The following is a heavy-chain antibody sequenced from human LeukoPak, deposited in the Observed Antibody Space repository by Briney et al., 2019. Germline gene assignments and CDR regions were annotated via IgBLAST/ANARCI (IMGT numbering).Heavy chain of an antibody. V-gene: IGHV4-34*01. D-gene: IGHD3-22*01. CDR3: ARVRYYDSDDAFDI. Sequence: SETESLTCTISGGSISTYYWSWIRQPPGKGLDWIGEINHSGSTNYNPSLKSRVTISVDTSKNQFSLKLSSVTAADTAVYYCARVRYYDSDDAFDIWGQGTMVTVSS. CDR2: INHSGST. J-gene: IGHJ3*02. CDR1: GGSISTYY.